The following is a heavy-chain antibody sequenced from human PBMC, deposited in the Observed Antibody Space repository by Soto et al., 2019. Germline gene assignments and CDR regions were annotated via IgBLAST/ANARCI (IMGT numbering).Heavy chain of an antibody. CDR2: INSDGSRT. Sequence: EVQLVESGGGLVQPGGSLRLYCAASQFTFSRYWMHWVRQAPGKGLMWVSRINSDGSRTTYADSVKGRFTISRDNAKNTLFLQMNSLRAEDSAFYYSVRVATGSYDWIDPWGQGTLVTVSS. J-gene: IGHJ5*02. CDR1: QFTFSRYW. CDR3: VRVATGSYDWIDP. D-gene: IGHD1-26*01. V-gene: IGHV3-74*03.